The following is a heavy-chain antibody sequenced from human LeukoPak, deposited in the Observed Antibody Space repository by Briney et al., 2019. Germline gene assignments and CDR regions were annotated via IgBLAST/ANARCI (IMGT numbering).Heavy chain of an antibody. J-gene: IGHJ6*04. CDR1: GFTFSSYS. CDR2: ISSSSNYI. V-gene: IGHV3-21*01. D-gene: IGHD3-10*02. CDR3: AELGITMIGGV. Sequence: GGSLGLPCAASGFTFSSYSMNWVRQAPGKGLEWVSSISSSSNYIYYADSVKGRFTISRDNAKNSLYLQMNSLRAEDTAVYYCAELGITMIGGVWGKGTTVTISS.